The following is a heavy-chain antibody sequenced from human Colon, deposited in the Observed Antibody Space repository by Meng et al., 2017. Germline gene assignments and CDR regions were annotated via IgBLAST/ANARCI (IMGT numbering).Heavy chain of an antibody. Sequence: QFHLVQSGAGLKKPVSSVKVSCQASGYSFTSYGMHLLRQAPGQRPEWMGWIYTADGNRRYSQRFQDRLTITSDTFARTAYMELSSLRSKDTAVYFCARDERGGPYYFDYWGQGTLVTVSS. CDR1: GYSFTSYG. J-gene: IGHJ4*02. V-gene: IGHV1-3*04. CDR2: IYTADGNR. CDR3: ARDERGGPYYFDY.